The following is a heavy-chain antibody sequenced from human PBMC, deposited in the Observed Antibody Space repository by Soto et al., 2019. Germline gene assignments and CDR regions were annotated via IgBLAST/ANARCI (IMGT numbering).Heavy chain of an antibody. D-gene: IGHD2-2*01. CDR3: ARDLGAPGRGSAVGYYYHYGMDV. CDR2: IKEDGSEK. Sequence: EVQLVESGGGLVQPGGSLRLSCAASEFTFSSYWMNWVRQAPGKGLEWVANIKEDGSEKYYVDSVKGRFTISRDNAKNSLYLQMNSLRGEDTAVYYCARDLGAPGRGSAVGYYYHYGMDVWGQGTTFTVSS. CDR1: EFTFSSYW. V-gene: IGHV3-7*05. J-gene: IGHJ6*02.